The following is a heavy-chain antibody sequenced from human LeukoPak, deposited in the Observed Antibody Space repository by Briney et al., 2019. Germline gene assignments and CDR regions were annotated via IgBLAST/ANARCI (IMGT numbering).Heavy chain of an antibody. CDR1: GYTFTHHG. D-gene: IGHD6-19*01. Sequence: EASVKVSCKASGYTFTHHGIAWIRQAPGQGLEWLGWISCYNSDTIYAQKFQGRVTLTTEKSTSTVYMELRSLTSDDTAVYYCARDPSNTSGWYQYFDAWGRGTLVSVSS. CDR3: ARDPSNTSGWYQYFDA. CDR2: ISCYNSDT. J-gene: IGHJ2*01. V-gene: IGHV1-18*01.